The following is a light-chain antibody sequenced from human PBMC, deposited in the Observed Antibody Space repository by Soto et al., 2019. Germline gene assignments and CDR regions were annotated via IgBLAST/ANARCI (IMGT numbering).Light chain of an antibody. Sequence: DIQMTQSPSSLPASVGDRVTLTCRASQSIGTYLHWYQQKPGKAPKLLIYAASSLQSGVPSRLSGSGSGTHFSLTISSLQPEDFATYYCQQSSTIPYTFGQGTKLEIE. CDR3: QQSSTIPYT. CDR2: AAS. V-gene: IGKV1-39*01. CDR1: QSIGTY. J-gene: IGKJ2*01.